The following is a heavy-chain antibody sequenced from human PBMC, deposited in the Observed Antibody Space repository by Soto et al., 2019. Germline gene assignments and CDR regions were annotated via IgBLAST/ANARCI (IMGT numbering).Heavy chain of an antibody. D-gene: IGHD3-9*01. CDR2: IYYSGST. J-gene: IGHJ4*02. CDR3: ARIGDILTGYAFDY. V-gene: IGHV4-59*01. CDR1: GGSLSRYY. Sequence: QVQLQESGPGLVKPSETLSLTCTVSGGSLSRYYWSWIRQPPGKGLEWIGYIYYSGSTNYNPSLKSRVTISVDTSKNHFFLKLSSMTAADTAVYYCARIGDILTGYAFDYWGQGTLVTVSS.